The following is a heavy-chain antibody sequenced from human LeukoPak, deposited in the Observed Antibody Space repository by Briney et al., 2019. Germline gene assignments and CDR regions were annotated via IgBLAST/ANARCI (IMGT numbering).Heavy chain of an antibody. CDR3: ARGGGTYYGSWFDP. D-gene: IGHD3-22*01. CDR2: IIPILGIA. J-gene: IGHJ5*02. V-gene: IGHV1-69*04. Sequence: SVKVSCKASGGTFSSYAISWVRQAPGQGLEWMGRIIPILGIANYAQKFQGRVTITADKSTSTAYMELSSLRSEDTAVYYCARGGGTYYGSWFDPWGQGTLVTVSS. CDR1: GGTFSSYA.